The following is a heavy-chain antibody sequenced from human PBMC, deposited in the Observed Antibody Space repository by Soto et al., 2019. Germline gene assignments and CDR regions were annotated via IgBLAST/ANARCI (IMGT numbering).Heavy chain of an antibody. J-gene: IGHJ5*02. CDR1: GGSISSSSYY. D-gene: IGHD3-10*01. CDR3: ARVGVNLSDP. V-gene: IGHV4-39*07. CDR2: INHSGST. Sequence: PSETMSLTCTVSGGSISSSSYYWGWIRQPPGKGLEWIGEINHSGSTNYNPSLKSRVTISVDTSKNQFSLKLSSVTAADTAVYYCARVGVNLSDPWAREPWSPSPQ.